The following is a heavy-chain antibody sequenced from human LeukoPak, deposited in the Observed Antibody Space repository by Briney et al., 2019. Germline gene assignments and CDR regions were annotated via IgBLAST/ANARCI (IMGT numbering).Heavy chain of an antibody. J-gene: IGHJ4*02. CDR2: INHSGST. CDR3: ARPVRGCSDWYYNC. D-gene: IGHD6-19*01. CDR1: GGSFSGYY. V-gene: IGHV4-34*01. Sequence: SETLSLTCAVYGGSFSGYYWSWIRQPPGKGLEGIGEINHSGSTNYNPSLKSRVTISVDTSKNQFSLKLSSLTAADTAVYYCARPVRGCSDWYYNCWRQGRLVGVSS.